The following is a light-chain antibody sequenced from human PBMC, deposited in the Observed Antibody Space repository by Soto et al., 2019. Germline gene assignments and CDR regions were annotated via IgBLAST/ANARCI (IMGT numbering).Light chain of an antibody. Sequence: EIVLTQSPATLSLSPGERATLSCWASQSVSNSLAWFQQRPGQAPRLLIYGASDRATGIPARFSGTGSGTDFTLTISSLEPEDFAVYYYQQRXKWPRTFGQGTKVDIK. J-gene: IGKJ1*01. V-gene: IGKV3-11*01. CDR2: GAS. CDR3: QQRXKWPRT. CDR1: QSVSNS.